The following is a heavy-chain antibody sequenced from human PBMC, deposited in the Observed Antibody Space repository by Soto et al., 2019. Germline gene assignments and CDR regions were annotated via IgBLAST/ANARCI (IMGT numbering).Heavy chain of an antibody. CDR2: ISNDGGNT. CDR3: ARDWSMSVSAPGY. CDR1: EFTFSSYT. J-gene: IGHJ4*02. Sequence: QVQLVESGGGVVQPGRSLKLSCAASEFTFSSYTMYWVRQAPVKGLEWVAGISNDGGNTYYPDSVKGRFTISRDNSKNALYMKIKRLRAEDTAVNYFARDWSMSVSAPGYWCQGTL. V-gene: IGHV3-30-3*01. D-gene: IGHD3-3*01.